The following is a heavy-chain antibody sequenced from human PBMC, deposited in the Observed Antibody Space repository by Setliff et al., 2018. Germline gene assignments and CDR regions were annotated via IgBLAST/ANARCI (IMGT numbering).Heavy chain of an antibody. J-gene: IGHJ4*02. Sequence: ASVKVSCKASGYTFTSYYMHWVRQAPGQGLEWMGIINPSGGSTSYAQKFQGRVTMTRDTSISTAYMELSRLRSDDTAVYYCARGVAAAGRGYVDYWGQGTLVTVSS. CDR3: ARGVAAAGRGYVDY. V-gene: IGHV1-46*01. D-gene: IGHD6-13*01. CDR1: GYTFTSYY. CDR2: INPSGGST.